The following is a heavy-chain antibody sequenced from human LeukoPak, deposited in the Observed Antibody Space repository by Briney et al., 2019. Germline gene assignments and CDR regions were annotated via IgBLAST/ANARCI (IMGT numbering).Heavy chain of an antibody. CDR3: ARRALDY. Sequence: SETLSLTCAVYGGSFSGYYWSWIRQPPGKGLEWIGEINHSGSTNYNPSLKSRVTISVDTSKNQFSLKLSSVTAADTAVYYCARRALDYWGQGTLVTVSS. V-gene: IGHV4-34*01. CDR1: GGSFSGYY. J-gene: IGHJ4*02. CDR2: INHSGST.